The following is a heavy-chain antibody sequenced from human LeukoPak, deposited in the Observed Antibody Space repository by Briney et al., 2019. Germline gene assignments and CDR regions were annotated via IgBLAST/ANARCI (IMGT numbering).Heavy chain of an antibody. D-gene: IGHD5-18*01. J-gene: IGHJ6*03. CDR2: ISGSGGST. CDR3: AKTGGYSYGSYYYYMDV. V-gene: IGHV3-23*01. CDR1: GFTFSSYA. Sequence: GGSLRLSCAASGFTFSSYAMSWVRQAPGKGLEWVSAISGSGGSTYYADSVKGRFTISRDNSKNTLYPQMNSLRAEDTAVYYCAKTGGYSYGSYYYYMDVWGKGTTVTVSS.